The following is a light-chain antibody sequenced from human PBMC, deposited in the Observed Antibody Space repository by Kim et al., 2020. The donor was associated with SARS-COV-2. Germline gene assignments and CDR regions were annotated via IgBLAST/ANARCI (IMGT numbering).Light chain of an antibody. J-gene: IGKJ4*01. CDR1: QYIRNF. CDR3: QQSYSIPLT. V-gene: IGKV1-39*01. CDR2: AAS. Sequence: DTQVTQSPSSLSASVGDRVTITCRTSQYIRNFLNWYQQKPGKAPNLLIYAASSLQSGVPSRFSGSGSGTDFTLTISSLQPEDFATYFCQQSYSIPLTFGGGTKVDIK.